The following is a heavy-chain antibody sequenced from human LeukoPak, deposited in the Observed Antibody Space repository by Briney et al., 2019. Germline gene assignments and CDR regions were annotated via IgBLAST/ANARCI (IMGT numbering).Heavy chain of an antibody. D-gene: IGHD2-2*01. V-gene: IGHV3-7*01. CDR1: GFTFSSYW. CDR2: IKQDGSEK. Sequence: GGSLILSCAASGFTFSSYWMSWVRQAPGKGLEWVANIKQDGSEKYYVDSVKGRFTISRDNAKNSLYLQMNSLRAEDTAVYYCARDRNIVVVPAARMDVWGKGTTVTVPS. CDR3: ARDRNIVVVPAARMDV. J-gene: IGHJ6*03.